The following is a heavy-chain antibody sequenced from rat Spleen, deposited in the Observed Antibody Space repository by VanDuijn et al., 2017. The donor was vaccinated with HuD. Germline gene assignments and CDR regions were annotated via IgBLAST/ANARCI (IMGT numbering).Heavy chain of an antibody. CDR3: ARLYTTDYLFDY. D-gene: IGHD1-6*01. V-gene: IGHV3-3*01. CDR2: INGAGIT. J-gene: IGHJ2*01. Sequence: EVQLQESGPGLVKPSQSLSLTCSVTVYSITSSYRWSWIRRFPGNKLEWMGYINGAGITNYNPSLKSRISITRDTSKNQFFLQVNSVTTEDTAIYYCARLYTTDYLFDYWGQGVMVTVSS. CDR1: VYSITSSYR.